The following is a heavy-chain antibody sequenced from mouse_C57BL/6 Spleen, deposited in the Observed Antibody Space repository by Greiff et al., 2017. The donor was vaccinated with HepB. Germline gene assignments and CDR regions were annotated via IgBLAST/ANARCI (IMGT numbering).Heavy chain of an antibody. CDR2: IDPSDSYT. V-gene: IGHV1-50*01. D-gene: IGHD3-2*02. CDR3: ARREELRLLAY. CDR1: GYTFTSYW. J-gene: IGHJ3*01. Sequence: QVQLQQPGAELVKPGASVKLSCKASGYTFTSYWMQWVKQRPGQGLEWIGEIDPSDSYTNYNQKFKGKATLTVDTSSSTAYMQRSSLTSEDSAVYYCARREELRLLAYWGQGTLVTVSA.